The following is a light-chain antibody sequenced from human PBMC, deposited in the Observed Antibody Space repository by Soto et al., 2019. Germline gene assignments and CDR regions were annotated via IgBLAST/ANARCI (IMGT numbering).Light chain of an antibody. Sequence: DIVMTQSPLSLPVTPGEPASISCRSSQSLLHSNAYNYLDWYLQKPGQSPQLLIYWGSNRASGVPDRFSGSGSGTDFTLKISRVEAEDVGVYYCMQALHTPRTFGQGTKVEIK. CDR3: MQALHTPRT. V-gene: IGKV2-28*01. CDR1: QSLLHSNAYNY. CDR2: WGS. J-gene: IGKJ1*01.